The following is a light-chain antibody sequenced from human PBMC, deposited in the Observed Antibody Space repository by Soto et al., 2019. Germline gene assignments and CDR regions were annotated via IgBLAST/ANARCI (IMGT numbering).Light chain of an antibody. CDR3: SLYTSDNAYV. Sequence: QSALTQPPSVSGSPGQSVTISCTGTSTDFVGYNRVSWYQQPPGTAPKLMIYEVSKRPSGVPDRFSGSKSGNTASLTISGLQAADEADYYCSLYTSDNAYVFGTGTKVTVL. CDR1: STDFVGYNR. V-gene: IGLV2-18*01. J-gene: IGLJ1*01. CDR2: EVS.